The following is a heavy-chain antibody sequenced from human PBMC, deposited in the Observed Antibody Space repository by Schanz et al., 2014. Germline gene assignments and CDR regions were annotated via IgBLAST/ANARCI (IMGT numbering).Heavy chain of an antibody. J-gene: IGHJ4*02. V-gene: IGHV3-11*05. CDR3: AASSGWHPSTDY. CDR2: ISDSGTYT. D-gene: IGHD6-19*01. Sequence: QVQVVQSGGGLVKPGGSLRLSCAASGFVFGDYYMTWIRQAPGKGLEWLSYISDSGTYTNYADSVKGRITISRDNAKSSLYLQMNSLRVEDTAVYYCAASSGWHPSTDYWGQGTLVTVSS. CDR1: GFVFGDYY.